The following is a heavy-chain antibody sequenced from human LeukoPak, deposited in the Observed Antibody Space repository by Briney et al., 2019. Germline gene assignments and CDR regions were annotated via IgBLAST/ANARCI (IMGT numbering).Heavy chain of an antibody. J-gene: IGHJ4*02. D-gene: IGHD2-2*01. Sequence: GGSLRLSCAASGFTFSSCAMSWVRQAPGKGLEWVSAISGSGGSTYYADSVKGRFTISRDNSKNTLYLQMNSLRAEDTAVYYCAKDHTPGYCSSTSCYGIDYWGQGTLVTVSS. CDR2: ISGSGGST. V-gene: IGHV3-23*01. CDR3: AKDHTPGYCSSTSCYGIDY. CDR1: GFTFSSCA.